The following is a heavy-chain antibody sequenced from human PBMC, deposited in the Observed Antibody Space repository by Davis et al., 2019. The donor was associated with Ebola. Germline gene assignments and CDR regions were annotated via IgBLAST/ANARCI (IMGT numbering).Heavy chain of an antibody. V-gene: IGHV4-59*12. Sequence: SETLSLTCTVSGGSIRTNYWSWIRQPPGKGLEWIGHVYYSGSTHYNPSLRTPVTMSVDTSKNQFSLKLSSVTAADTAVYYCAKDGAAVPHSVYFYYGLDVWGIGTTVTVS. CDR3: AKDGAAVPHSVYFYYGLDV. D-gene: IGHD5/OR15-5a*01. CDR1: GGSIRTNY. CDR2: VYYSGST. J-gene: IGHJ6*04.